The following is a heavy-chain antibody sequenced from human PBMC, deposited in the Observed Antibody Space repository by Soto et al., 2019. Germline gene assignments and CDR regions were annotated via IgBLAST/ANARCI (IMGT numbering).Heavy chain of an antibody. Sequence: QVQLVESGGGVVQPGRSLRLSCAASGFTFSSYGMHWVRQAPGKGLEWVAVISYDGSNKYYADSVKGRFTISRDNSKNPMYVQMTSLSAEDTAVYYCARARNWNYGPVLDYWGQGTLVTVSS. D-gene: IGHD1-7*01. CDR1: GFTFSSYG. V-gene: IGHV3-30*03. J-gene: IGHJ4*02. CDR3: ARARNWNYGPVLDY. CDR2: ISYDGSNK.